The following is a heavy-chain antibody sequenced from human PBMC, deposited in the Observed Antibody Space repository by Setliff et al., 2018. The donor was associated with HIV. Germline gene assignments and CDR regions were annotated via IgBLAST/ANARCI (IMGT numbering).Heavy chain of an antibody. CDR3: ARMGNSYDSSGSYDYFDY. J-gene: IGHJ4*02. CDR1: GGSISTNEHY. V-gene: IGHV4-61*09. CDR2: ISASGGT. Sequence: PSETLSLTCTVSGGSISTNEHYWSWIRQPAGKELQWIGHISASGGTKYNPSLRSRVTMSIDTSKNQFFLKLSSVTALDTATYYCARMGNSYDSSGSYDYFDYWGQGTLVTVSS. D-gene: IGHD3-22*01.